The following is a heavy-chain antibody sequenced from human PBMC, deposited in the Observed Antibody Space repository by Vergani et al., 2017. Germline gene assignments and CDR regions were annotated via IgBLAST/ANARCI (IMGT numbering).Heavy chain of an antibody. D-gene: IGHD4-17*01. J-gene: IGHJ4*02. CDR3: ARQVMSAGTTVTPVDY. Sequence: EVQLVQSGAEVKKPGESLKISCKGSGYSFTSYWIGWVRQMPRKGLEWMGIIYPGDSDTRYSPSFQGQVTISADKSISTAYLQWSSLKASDTAMYYCARQVMSAGTTVTPVDYWGQGTLVTVSS. CDR1: GYSFTSYW. V-gene: IGHV5-51*01. CDR2: IYPGDSDT.